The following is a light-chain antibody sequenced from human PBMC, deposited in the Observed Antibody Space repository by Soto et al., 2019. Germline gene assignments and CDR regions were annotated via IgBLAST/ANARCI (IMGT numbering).Light chain of an antibody. CDR2: EAS. J-gene: IGKJ1*01. V-gene: IGKV1-39*01. CDR3: QKYNSAPWT. Sequence: DIQMTQSPFLSASVGDRVTITCRASQSISAYLNWYQQKPGKAPKLLIYEASKLQSGVPSRFSGGGSGTDFTLTISSLQPEDVATYYCQKYNSAPWTFGQGTKVDIK. CDR1: QSISAY.